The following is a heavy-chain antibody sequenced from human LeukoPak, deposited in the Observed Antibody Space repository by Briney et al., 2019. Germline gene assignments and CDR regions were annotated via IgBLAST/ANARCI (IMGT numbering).Heavy chain of an antibody. CDR3: AKDAMVRGVMTIDY. CDR1: GFTFSSYA. J-gene: IGHJ4*02. D-gene: IGHD3-10*01. V-gene: IGHV3-23*01. CDR2: ISGSGGST. Sequence: HSGGSLRPSCAASGFTFSSYAMSWVRQAPGKGLEWVSAISGSGGSTYYADSVKGRFTISRDNSKNTLYLQMNSLRAEDTAVYYCAKDAMVRGVMTIDYWGQGTLVTVSS.